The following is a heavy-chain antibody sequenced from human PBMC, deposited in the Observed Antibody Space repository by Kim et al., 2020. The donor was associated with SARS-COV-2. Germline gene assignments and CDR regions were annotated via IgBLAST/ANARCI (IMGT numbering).Heavy chain of an antibody. J-gene: IGHJ4*02. CDR1: GFTFSSYS. Sequence: GGSLRLSCAASGFTFSSYSINWVRQAPGKGLEWVSSISSSSSYIYYADSVKGRFTISRDNAKNSLYLQMNSLRAEDTAVYYCASTYSSGWYEWYYFDYWGQGTLVTVSS. V-gene: IGHV3-21*01. CDR2: ISSSSSYI. CDR3: ASTYSSGWYEWYYFDY. D-gene: IGHD6-19*01.